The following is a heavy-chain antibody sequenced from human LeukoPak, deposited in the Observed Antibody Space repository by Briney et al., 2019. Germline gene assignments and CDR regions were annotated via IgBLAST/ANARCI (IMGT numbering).Heavy chain of an antibody. V-gene: IGHV3-30*02. CDR1: GFTFSNYG. Sequence: PGGSLRLSCAASGFTFSNYGMHWVRQAPGKGLEWVGFIRYDGSNEYYADSVKGRFTISRDNAKNSLYLQMSSLRDEDTAVYYCARDQKHGYTYGYPLDFWGQGTLVTVSS. D-gene: IGHD5-18*01. CDR2: IRYDGSNE. J-gene: IGHJ4*02. CDR3: ARDQKHGYTYGYPLDF.